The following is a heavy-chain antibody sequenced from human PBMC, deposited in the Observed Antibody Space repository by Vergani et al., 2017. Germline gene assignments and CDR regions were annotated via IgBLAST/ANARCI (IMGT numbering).Heavy chain of an antibody. Sequence: VQLVESGGGLVKPGGSLRLSCAASGFSFRTFSMFWVRHPPGKGLAWVSKISPDGRTTEYADSVKGRFTISRDKSQNTVNLQMNSLRTEYTDVYFCANSVIAGNVGVAYFGMDVWGRGTTVTVSS. CDR2: ISPDGRTT. D-gene: IGHD2/OR15-2a*01. CDR3: ANSVIAGNVGVAYFGMDV. J-gene: IGHJ6*01. CDR1: GFSFRTFS. V-gene: IGHV3-NL1*01.